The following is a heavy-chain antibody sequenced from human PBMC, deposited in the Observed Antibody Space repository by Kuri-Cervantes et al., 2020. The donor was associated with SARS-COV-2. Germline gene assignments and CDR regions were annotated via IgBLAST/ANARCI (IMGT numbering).Heavy chain of an antibody. J-gene: IGHJ1*01. CDR2: INHSGST. D-gene: IGHD2-2*01. CDR3: ARHRPTSGYFQH. CDR1: GYSISSGYY. Sequence: GSLRLSCTVSGYSISSGYYWGWIRQPPGKGLEWIGEINHSGSTNYNPSLKSRVTISVDTFKNQFSLKLSSVTAADTAVYYCARHRPTSGYFQHWGQGTLVTVSS. V-gene: IGHV4-38-2*02.